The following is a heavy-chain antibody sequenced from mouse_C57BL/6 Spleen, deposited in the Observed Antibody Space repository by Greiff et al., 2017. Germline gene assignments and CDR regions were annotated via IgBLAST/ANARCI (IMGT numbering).Heavy chain of an antibody. D-gene: IGHD3-1*01. V-gene: IGHV1-15*01. CDR2: IDPETGGT. Sequence: VQLQQSGAELVRPGASVTLSCKASGYTFTDYEMHWVKQTPVHGLEWIGAIDPETGGTAYNQKFKGKAILTADKSSSTAYMELRSLTSEDSAVYYCTTFKRAYDMDYWGQGTSVTVSS. CDR1: GYTFTDYE. CDR3: TTFKRAYDMDY. J-gene: IGHJ4*01.